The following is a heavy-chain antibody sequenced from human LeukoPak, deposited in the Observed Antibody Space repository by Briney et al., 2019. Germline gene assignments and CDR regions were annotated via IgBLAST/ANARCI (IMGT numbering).Heavy chain of an antibody. Sequence: SVKVSCKASGYTFTSYAISWVRQAPGQGLEWMGGIIPIFGTANYAQKFQGRVTITTDESTSTAYMELSSLRSEDTAVYYCASSSYCSSTSCYSPFDYWGQGTLVTVSS. J-gene: IGHJ4*02. V-gene: IGHV1-69*05. CDR2: IIPIFGTA. D-gene: IGHD2-2*02. CDR1: GYTFTSYA. CDR3: ASSSYCSSTSCYSPFDY.